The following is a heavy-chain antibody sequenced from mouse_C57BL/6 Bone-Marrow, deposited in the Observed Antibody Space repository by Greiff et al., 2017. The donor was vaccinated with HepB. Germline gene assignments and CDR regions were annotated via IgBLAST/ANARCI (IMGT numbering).Heavy chain of an antibody. J-gene: IGHJ3*01. Sequence: DVMLVESGGDLVKPGGSLKLSCAASGFTFSSYGMSWVRQTPDKRLEWVATISSGGSYTYYPDSVKGRFTISRDNAKNTLYLQMSSLKSEDTAMYYCARQGIYYDYDVAYWGQGTLVTVSA. V-gene: IGHV5-6*02. CDR1: GFTFSSYG. CDR3: ARQGIYYDYDVAY. CDR2: ISSGGSYT. D-gene: IGHD2-4*01.